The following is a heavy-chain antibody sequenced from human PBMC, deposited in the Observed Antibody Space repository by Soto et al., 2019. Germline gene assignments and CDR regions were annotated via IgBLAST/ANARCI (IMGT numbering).Heavy chain of an antibody. Sequence: GASVKVSCKASGGTFSSYAISWVRQAPGQGLEWMGGIIPIFGTANYAQKFQGRVTITADKSTSTAYMELSSLRSEDTAVYYCAREGFRLAEYNWFDPWGQGTLVTVSS. CDR1: GGTFSSYA. CDR3: AREGFRLAEYNWFDP. V-gene: IGHV1-69*06. CDR2: IIPIFGTA. J-gene: IGHJ5*02.